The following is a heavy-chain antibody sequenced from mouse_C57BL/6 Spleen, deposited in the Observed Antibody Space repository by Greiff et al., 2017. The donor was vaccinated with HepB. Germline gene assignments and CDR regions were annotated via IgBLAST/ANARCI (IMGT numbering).Heavy chain of an antibody. Sequence: VQLQQSGPELVKPGASVKMSCKASGYTFTDYNMHWVKQSHGKSLEWIGYINPNNGGTSYNQKFKGKATLTVNKSSSTAYMELRSLTSEDSAVYYCAKTIIPTVYFDYWGQGTTLTVSS. J-gene: IGHJ2*01. D-gene: IGHD1-1*01. CDR1: GYTFTDYN. CDR3: AKTIIPTVYFDY. V-gene: IGHV1-22*01. CDR2: INPNNGGT.